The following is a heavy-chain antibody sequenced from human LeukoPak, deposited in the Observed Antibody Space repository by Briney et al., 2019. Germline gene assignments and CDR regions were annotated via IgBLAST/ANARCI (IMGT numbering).Heavy chain of an antibody. J-gene: IGHJ3*02. CDR1: GYSFTSYW. CDR3: ASLHPGGAAIDAFDI. V-gene: IGHV5-51*01. D-gene: IGHD5-18*01. CDR2: IYPGDSDT. Sequence: GESLKISCKGSGYSFTSYWIGWVRQMPGKGLEWMGIIYPGDSDTRYSPSFQGQVTISADKSISTAYLQWSGLKASDTAMYYCASLHPGGAAIDAFDIWGQGTMVTVSS.